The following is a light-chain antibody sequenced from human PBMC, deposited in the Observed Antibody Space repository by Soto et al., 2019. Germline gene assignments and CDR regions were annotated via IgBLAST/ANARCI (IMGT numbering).Light chain of an antibody. CDR3: PQYSAYWR. CDR2: ETS. V-gene: IGKV1-5*03. CDR1: QTINPW. Sequence: DIQMTQSPSTLSASVGDRVTITCRASQTINPWWAWYQQKPGKAPKLRIYETSILESGVPSRFSGIRTGTEFTLTISRLQYDDFETYYCPQYSAYWRFGQGNKVEI. J-gene: IGKJ1*01.